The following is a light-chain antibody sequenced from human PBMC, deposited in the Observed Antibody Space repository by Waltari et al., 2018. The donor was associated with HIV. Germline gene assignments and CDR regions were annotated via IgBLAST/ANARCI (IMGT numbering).Light chain of an antibody. CDR3: SSHAGSKVV. V-gene: IGLV2-8*01. CDR1: SSDVGGYNY. Sequence: QSALTQPPSASGSPGQSVNLSCTGTSSDVGGYNYVSWHQQHPGKAPKLMIYDVIKRPSGVPYRFSGSKSGNTASLTVSGLQPEDEADYYCSSHAGSKVVFGGGTRLTVL. CDR2: DVI. J-gene: IGLJ2*01.